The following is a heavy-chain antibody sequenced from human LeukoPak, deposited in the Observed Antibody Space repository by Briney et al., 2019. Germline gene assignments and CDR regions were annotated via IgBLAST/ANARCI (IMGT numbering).Heavy chain of an antibody. J-gene: IGHJ3*02. CDR2: INPSGGST. D-gene: IGHD3-10*01. CDR1: GGTFSSYA. Sequence: ASVKVSCKASGGTFSSYAISWVRQAPGQGLEWMGIINPSGGSTSYAQKFQGRVTMTRDTSTSTVYMELSSLRSEDTAVYYCAIVVSGGAFDIWGQGTMVTVSS. V-gene: IGHV1-46*01. CDR3: AIVVSGGAFDI.